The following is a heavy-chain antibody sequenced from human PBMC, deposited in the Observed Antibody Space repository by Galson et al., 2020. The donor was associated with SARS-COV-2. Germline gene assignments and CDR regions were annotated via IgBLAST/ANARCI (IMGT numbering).Heavy chain of an antibody. CDR1: GGSISSGAYY. J-gene: IGHJ5*02. V-gene: IGHV4-31*03. D-gene: IGHD2-15*01. CDR3: ARASRQVVTTTRVVVNWFDP. CDR2: IYYSGST. Sequence: SETLSLTCTVSGGSISSGAYYWSWIRQHPGKGLEWIGYIYYSGSTYYNPSLKSRVTISIDTSKNQFSLKLSSVTAADTAVYYCARASRQVVTTTRVVVNWFDPWGQGTLVTVSS.